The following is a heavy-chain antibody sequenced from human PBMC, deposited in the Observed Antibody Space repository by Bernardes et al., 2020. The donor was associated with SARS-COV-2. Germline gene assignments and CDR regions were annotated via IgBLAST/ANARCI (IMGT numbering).Heavy chain of an antibody. CDR1: GGSISSYY. D-gene: IGHD3-3*01. CDR3: ASHQYYDFWSGYYSMDYYYYMDV. V-gene: IGHV4-59*01. J-gene: IGHJ6*03. CDR2: IYYSGST. Sequence: LSLTCTVSGGSISSYYWSWIRQPPGKGLEWIGYIYYSGSTNYNPSLKSRVTISVDTSKNQFSLKLSSVTAADTAVYYCASHQYYDFWSGYYSMDYYYYMDVWGKGTTVTVSS.